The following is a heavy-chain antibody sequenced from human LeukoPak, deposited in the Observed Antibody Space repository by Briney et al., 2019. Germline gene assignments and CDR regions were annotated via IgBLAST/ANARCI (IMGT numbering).Heavy chain of an antibody. CDR2: IKSKTDGGTT. V-gene: IGHV3-15*01. Sequence: PGGSLRLSCAASGFTFSNAWMSWVRQAPGKGLEWVGHIKSKTDGGTTDYAAPVKGRFTISRDDSKNTLYLQMNSLKTEDTAVYYCTTDPYYDSSHDYWGQGTLVTVSS. CDR3: TTDPYYDSSHDY. J-gene: IGHJ4*02. D-gene: IGHD3-22*01. CDR1: GFTFSNAW.